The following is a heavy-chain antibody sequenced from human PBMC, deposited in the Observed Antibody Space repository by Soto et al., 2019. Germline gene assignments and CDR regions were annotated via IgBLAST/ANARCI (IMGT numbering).Heavy chain of an antibody. D-gene: IGHD3-3*01. J-gene: IGHJ6*02. V-gene: IGHV5-10-1*04. CDR1: GYSFTRKW. CDR2: IDPTDSYT. CDR3: ARRFDFWSGSGSYYYGLDV. Sequence: PGESLKISCKASGYSFTRKWISWVRQMPGKGLEWMGRIDPTDSYTNYSPSFQGQVTISADKSISTAYLQWSSLKASDTAMYYCARRFDFWSGSGSYYYGLDVWGQGTTVTVSS.